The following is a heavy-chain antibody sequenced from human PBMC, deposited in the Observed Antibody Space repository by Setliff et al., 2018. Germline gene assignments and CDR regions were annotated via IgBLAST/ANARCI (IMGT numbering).Heavy chain of an antibody. CDR2: ISADNGNT. CDR1: GYTFTNYG. D-gene: IGHD5-12*01. CDR3: ARERSYDWLNYYVMDV. J-gene: IGHJ6*01. Sequence: ASVKVSCKTSGYTFTNYGISWVRQAPGQGLEWMGWISADNGNTKYAQNLHGKITMTTDTSTSTAYLELRSVRFDDTAVYYCARERSYDWLNYYVMDVWGQGTTVTVSS. V-gene: IGHV1-18*01.